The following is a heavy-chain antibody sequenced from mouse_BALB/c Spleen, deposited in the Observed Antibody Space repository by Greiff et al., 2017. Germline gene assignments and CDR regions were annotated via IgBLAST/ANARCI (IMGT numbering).Heavy chain of an antibody. CDR2: IDTSDSYT. CDR3: ARDCRYGAWFAY. D-gene: IGHD2-14*01. CDR1: GFTFTDYW. Sequence: VQLQQPGAELVMPGASVKMSCKASGFTFTDYWMHWVKQRPGQGLEWIGAIDTSDSYTSYNQKFKGKATLTVDESSNTAYMQLSSLTSEDSAVYYCARDCRYGAWFAYWGQGTLVTGSA. J-gene: IGHJ3*01. V-gene: IGHV1-69*01.